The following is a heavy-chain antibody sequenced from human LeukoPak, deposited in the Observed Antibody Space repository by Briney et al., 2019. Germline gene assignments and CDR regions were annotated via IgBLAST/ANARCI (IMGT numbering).Heavy chain of an antibody. CDR3: ARGPGGDFWSGYSNWFDP. D-gene: IGHD3-3*01. J-gene: IGHJ5*02. Sequence: ASVKVSCKASVYTFTSYYMHWVRHAPGQGLEWMGIINPSGGSTSYAQKFQGRVTMTRDMSTSTVYMELSSLRSEDTAVYYCARGPGGDFWSGYSNWFDPWGQGTLVTVSS. V-gene: IGHV1-46*01. CDR1: VYTFTSYY. CDR2: INPSGGST.